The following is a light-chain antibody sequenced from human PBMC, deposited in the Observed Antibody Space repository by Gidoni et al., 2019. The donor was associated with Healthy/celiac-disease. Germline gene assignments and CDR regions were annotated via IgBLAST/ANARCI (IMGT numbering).Light chain of an antibody. CDR1: QSVSSSY. CDR2: GAS. J-gene: IGKJ1*01. V-gene: IGKV3-20*01. Sequence: EIVLTQSPGTLSLSQGDRATLSCRASQSVSSSYLAWYQQKPGQAPRPLIYGASSRATGIPDRFSGSGSGTDFTLTISRLEPEDFAVYYCKQYGSSPWTFGQGTKVEIK. CDR3: KQYGSSPWT.